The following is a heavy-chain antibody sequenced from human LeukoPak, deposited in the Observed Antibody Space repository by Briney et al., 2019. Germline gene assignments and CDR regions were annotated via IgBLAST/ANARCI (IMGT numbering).Heavy chain of an antibody. J-gene: IGHJ5*02. D-gene: IGHD3-10*01. CDR2: ISSSSSTI. Sequence: GGSLRLSCAASGFTFSSYSMNWVRQAPGKGLEWVSYISSSSSTIYYADSVKGRFTISRDNAKNSLYLQMNSLRAEDTAVYYCARTPTYYYGSGSYYPTGWFDPWGQGTLVTVSS. CDR1: GFTFSSYS. V-gene: IGHV3-48*04. CDR3: ARTPTYYYGSGSYYPTGWFDP.